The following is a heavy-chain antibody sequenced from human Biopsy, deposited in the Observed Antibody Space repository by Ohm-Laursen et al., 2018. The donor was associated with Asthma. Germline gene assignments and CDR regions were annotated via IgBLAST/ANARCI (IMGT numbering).Heavy chain of an antibody. Sequence: SLRLSCAASGFTFSSYGMHWVRQAPGKGLEWVAVISYDGSNKYYADSVKGRFTISRDNSKNTLYLQMSSLRAEDTAVYYCAKDTEGRYDFWSGLSYNYYGMDVWGQGTTVTVSS. CDR3: AKDTEGRYDFWSGLSYNYYGMDV. V-gene: IGHV3-30*18. CDR2: ISYDGSNK. CDR1: GFTFSSYG. D-gene: IGHD3-3*01. J-gene: IGHJ6*02.